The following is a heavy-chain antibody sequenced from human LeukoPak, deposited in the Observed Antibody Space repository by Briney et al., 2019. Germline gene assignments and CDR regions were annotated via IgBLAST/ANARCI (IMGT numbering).Heavy chain of an antibody. CDR3: GTFGGLDV. Sequence: GESLKISCKGSGYSFTSYWIGWVRQMPGRGLEWMGIIYPGDSHIRYSPPFQGQVTISADKSISTAYLQWSSLKASDTAVYFCGTFGGLDVWGQGTTVTVSS. V-gene: IGHV5-51*01. D-gene: IGHD3-16*01. CDR1: GYSFTSYW. J-gene: IGHJ6*02. CDR2: IYPGDSHI.